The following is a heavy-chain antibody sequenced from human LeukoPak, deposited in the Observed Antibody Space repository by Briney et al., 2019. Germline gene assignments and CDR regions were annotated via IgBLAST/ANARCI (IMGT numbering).Heavy chain of an antibody. V-gene: IGHV4-4*07. Sequence: SETLSLTCTVSGGSISSYYWRWIRQPAGKGLEWIGRIYTSGSTNYNPSLKSRVTMSVDTSKNQFSLKLSSVTAADTAVYYCAREPYYYDSSGYYGYYYYGMDVWGQGTTVTVSS. CDR1: GGSISSYY. CDR3: AREPYYYDSSGYYGYYYYGMDV. CDR2: IYTSGST. D-gene: IGHD3-22*01. J-gene: IGHJ6*02.